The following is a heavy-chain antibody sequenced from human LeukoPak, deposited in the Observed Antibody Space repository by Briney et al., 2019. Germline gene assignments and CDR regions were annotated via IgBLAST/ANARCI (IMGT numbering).Heavy chain of an antibody. CDR3: ARDGRYCSGGSCYSGSFDY. CDR1: GFTFSSYS. J-gene: IGHJ4*02. D-gene: IGHD2-15*01. V-gene: IGHV3-21*01. CDR2: ISSSSSYI. Sequence: GGSPRLSCAASGFTFSSYSMNWVRQAPGKGLEWVSSISSSSSYIYYADSVKGRFTISRDNAKNSLYLQMNSLRAEDTAVYYCARDGRYCSGGSCYSGSFDYWGQGTLVTVSS.